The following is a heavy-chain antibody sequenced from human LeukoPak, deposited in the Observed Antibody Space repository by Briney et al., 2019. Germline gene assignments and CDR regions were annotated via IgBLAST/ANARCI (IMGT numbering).Heavy chain of an antibody. CDR1: GGSISSYS. V-gene: IGHV4-59*01. J-gene: IGHJ4*02. CDR2: IYYSGST. CDR3: ARGNGWYYY. D-gene: IGHD6-19*01. Sequence: SETLSLTCTVSGGSISSYSWSWIRQPPGKGLEWIGYIYYSGSTNYNPFLKSRVTISVDTSESQFSLKLTSVTAADTAVYYCARGNGWYYYWGQGTLVTVSS.